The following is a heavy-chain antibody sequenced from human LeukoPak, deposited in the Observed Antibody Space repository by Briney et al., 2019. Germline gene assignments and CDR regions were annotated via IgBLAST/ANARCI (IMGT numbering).Heavy chain of an antibody. CDR3: ARSRVPGAADAFDI. V-gene: IGHV5-51*01. Sequence: GESLKISCKDSGYSFTSYWIGWVRQMPGKGLEWMGIIYPGDSDTRYSPSFQGQVTISPDKSINTAYLQWSSLKAPDTAMYYCARSRVPGAADAFDIWGQGTMVSVSS. D-gene: IGHD7-27*01. CDR1: GYSFTSYW. CDR2: IYPGDSDT. J-gene: IGHJ3*02.